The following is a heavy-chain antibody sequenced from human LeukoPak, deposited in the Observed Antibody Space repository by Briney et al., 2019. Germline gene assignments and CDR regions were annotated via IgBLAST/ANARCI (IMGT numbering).Heavy chain of an antibody. Sequence: SVKVSCKASGGTFSSYAISWVRQAPGQGLEWMGRIIPILGIANYAQKFQGRVTITADKSTSTAYMELSSLRSEDTAVYYCARDRGQQWLVPGALGYWGQGTLVTVSS. D-gene: IGHD6-19*01. V-gene: IGHV1-69*04. CDR1: GGTFSSYA. CDR2: IIPILGIA. J-gene: IGHJ4*02. CDR3: ARDRGQQWLVPGALGY.